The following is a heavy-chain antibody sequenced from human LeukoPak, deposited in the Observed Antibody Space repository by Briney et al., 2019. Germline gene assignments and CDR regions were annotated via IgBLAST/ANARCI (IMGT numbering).Heavy chain of an antibody. CDR3: ARHRVNGMATILWFDP. D-gene: IGHD5-24*01. Sequence: PGGSLRLSCAASRFTFSSYSMNWVRQAPGKGLEWVSSISSSSSYIYYADSVKGRFTISRDNAKNSLYLQMNSLRAEDTAVYYCARHRVNGMATILWFDPWGQGTLVTVSS. CDR2: ISSSSSYI. V-gene: IGHV3-21*04. J-gene: IGHJ5*02. CDR1: RFTFSSYS.